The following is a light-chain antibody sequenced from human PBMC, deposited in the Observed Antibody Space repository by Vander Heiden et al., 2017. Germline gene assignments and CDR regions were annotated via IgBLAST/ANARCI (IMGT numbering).Light chain of an antibody. CDR1: QSISSY. V-gene: IGKV1-39*01. CDR3: QQSYSTPPRYT. J-gene: IGKJ2*01. Sequence: DIQMTQSPSSLSASVGDRVTITCRASQSISSYLNWYQQKPGKAPKLLIYAASSLQSGVPSRFSGSGSGTDFTLTISSLQPEDFATYYCQQSYSTPPRYTFGQGTKLXIK. CDR2: AAS.